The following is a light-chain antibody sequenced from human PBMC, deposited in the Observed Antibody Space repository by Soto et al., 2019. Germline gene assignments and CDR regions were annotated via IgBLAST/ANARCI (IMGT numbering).Light chain of an antibody. Sequence: VQMTQSPSSLSASVGDRVTITCRPSQNISSFLNWYQQKPGKAPKLLIYAASSLHSGVPSRFSGSGSGTEFTLTISSLQSEDFAVYYCQQYNNWPRTFGQGTKVDIK. CDR1: QNISSF. CDR2: AAS. CDR3: QQYNNWPRT. V-gene: IGKV1-39*01. J-gene: IGKJ1*01.